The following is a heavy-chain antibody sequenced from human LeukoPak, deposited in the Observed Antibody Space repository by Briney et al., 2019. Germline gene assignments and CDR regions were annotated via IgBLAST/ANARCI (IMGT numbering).Heavy chain of an antibody. D-gene: IGHD3-10*01. CDR3: ATNNHYYGSGSYLIYYYYGMDV. V-gene: IGHV4-39*01. CDR1: GGSISSSSYY. CDR2: IYYIGST. Sequence: SETLSLTCTVSGGSISSSSYYWGWIRQPPGKGLEWVGSIYYIGSTYYNPSLKSRVTISVDTSKNQFSLKLSSVTAADTAVYYCATNNHYYGSGSYLIYYYYGMDVWGQGTTVTVSS. J-gene: IGHJ6*02.